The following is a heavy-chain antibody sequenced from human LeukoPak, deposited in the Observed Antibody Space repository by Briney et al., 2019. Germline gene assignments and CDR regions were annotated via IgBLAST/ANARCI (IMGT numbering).Heavy chain of an antibody. J-gene: IGHJ3*02. Sequence: GESLKISFQGSGXSFTSYCISWVRQMPGKGLEWMGRIDPSDSYTNYSPSFQGHVTISADKSISTAYLQWSSLKASDTAMYYCARIREVSDAFDIWGQGTMVTVSS. V-gene: IGHV5-10-1*01. CDR3: ARIREVSDAFDI. D-gene: IGHD3-10*01. CDR2: IDPSDSYT. CDR1: GXSFTSYC.